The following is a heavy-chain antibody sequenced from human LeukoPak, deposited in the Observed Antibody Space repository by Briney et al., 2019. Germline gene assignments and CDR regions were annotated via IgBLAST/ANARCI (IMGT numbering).Heavy chain of an antibody. CDR2: IRYDGSNK. CDR3: AKDGSGPYPADFDY. V-gene: IGHV3-30*02. CDR1: GFTFSIFA. Sequence: GGSLRLSCAASGFTFSIFAMSWVRQAPGKGLEWVAFIRYDGSNKYYADSVKGRFTISRDNSKNTLYLQMNSLRAEDTAVYYCAKDGSGPYPADFDYWGQGTLVTVSS. D-gene: IGHD2-15*01. J-gene: IGHJ4*02.